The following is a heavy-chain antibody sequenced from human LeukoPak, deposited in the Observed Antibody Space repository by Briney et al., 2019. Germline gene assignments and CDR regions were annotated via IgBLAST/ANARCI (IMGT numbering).Heavy chain of an antibody. J-gene: IGHJ4*02. CDR1: GFTFSSYW. Sequence: GGSLRLSCAASGFTFSSYWMSWVRQAPGKGLEWVANIKQDGSEKYYVDSVKGRFTISRDNAKNSLYLQMNSLRAEDTAVYYCARDGDYCSSTSCYVWGQFDYWGQGTLVTVSS. D-gene: IGHD2-2*01. CDR2: IKQDGSEK. V-gene: IGHV3-7*01. CDR3: ARDGDYCSSTSCYVWGQFDY.